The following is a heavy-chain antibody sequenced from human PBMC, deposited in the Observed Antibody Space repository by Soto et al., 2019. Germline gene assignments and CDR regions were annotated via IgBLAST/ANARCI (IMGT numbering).Heavy chain of an antibody. D-gene: IGHD3-16*02. CDR3: ARDGAAGIYVWGSYRKNHFDY. CDR1: GFTFSSYA. J-gene: IGHJ4*02. CDR2: ISYDGSNK. V-gene: IGHV3-30-3*01. Sequence: QVQLVESGGGVVQPGRSLRLSCAASGFTFSSYAMHWVRQAPGKGLEWVAVISYDGSNKYYADSVKGRFTISRDNSKNTLYLQMNSLRAEDTAVYYCARDGAAGIYVWGSYRKNHFDYWGQGTLVTVSS.